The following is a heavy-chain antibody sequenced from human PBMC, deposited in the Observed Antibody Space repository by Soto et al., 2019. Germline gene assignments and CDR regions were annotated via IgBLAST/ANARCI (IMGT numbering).Heavy chain of an antibody. CDR1: GFTFSSYS. J-gene: IGHJ6*03. CDR3: ARRDIVVVPAAMPVAGKANYYYYYMDV. V-gene: IGHV3-21*01. Sequence: EVQLVESGGGLVKPGGSLRLSCAASGFTFSSYSMNWVRQAPGKGLEWVSSISSSSSYIYYADSVKGRFTISRDNAKNSRYLQMNSLRAEDTAVYYCARRDIVVVPAAMPVAGKANYYYYYMDVWGKGTTVTVSS. D-gene: IGHD2-2*01. CDR2: ISSSSSYI.